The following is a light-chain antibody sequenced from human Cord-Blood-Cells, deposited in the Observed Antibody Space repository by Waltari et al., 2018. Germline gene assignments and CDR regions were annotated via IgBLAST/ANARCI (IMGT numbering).Light chain of an antibody. CDR2: GAS. J-gene: IGKJ2*02. Sequence: EIVLTQSPGTLSLSPGERATLSCRASQSVSSSYLAWYQQKPGQAPRLHIYGASSRATGIPDFTHTISRLEPEDFAVYYGQQYGSSPRSTFGQGTKLDIK. CDR3: QQYGSSPRST. V-gene: IGKV3-20*01. CDR1: QSVSSSY.